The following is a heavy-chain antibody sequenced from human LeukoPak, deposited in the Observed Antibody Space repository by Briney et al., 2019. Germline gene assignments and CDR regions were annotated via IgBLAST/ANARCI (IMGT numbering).Heavy chain of an antibody. Sequence: GGSLRLSCAASGFTLSSYWMSWVRQAPGKGLEWVANIKQDGSEKYYVDSVKGRFTISRDNAKNSLYLQTNSLRDEDTAVYYCASSGSYRFDYWGQGTLVTVSS. CDR2: IKQDGSEK. D-gene: IGHD1-26*01. J-gene: IGHJ4*02. CDR1: GFTLSSYW. CDR3: ASSGSYRFDY. V-gene: IGHV3-7*01.